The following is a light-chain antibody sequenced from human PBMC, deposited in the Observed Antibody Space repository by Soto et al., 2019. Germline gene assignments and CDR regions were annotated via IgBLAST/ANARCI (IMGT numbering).Light chain of an antibody. V-gene: IGKV1-39*01. CDR3: QQSYSMPWT. CDR1: QSISSF. Sequence: DIQMTQSPSPLSASVGDRVTITCRAGQSISSFLNWYQQKSGKAPNLLIYNGSTLQSGVPSRFSGSGSGTEYSLTISSLQPEDFAVYYCQQSYSMPWTFDQGTKVDIK. J-gene: IGKJ1*01. CDR2: NGS.